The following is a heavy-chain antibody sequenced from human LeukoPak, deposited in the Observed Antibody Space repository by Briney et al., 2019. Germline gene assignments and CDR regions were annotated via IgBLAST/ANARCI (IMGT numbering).Heavy chain of an antibody. CDR2: ISSSGSTK. CDR3: ARDRQRGYSYGFDY. J-gene: IGHJ4*02. Sequence: GGSLRLSCAASGFTFSSYEMNWVRQAPGKGLEWVSYISSSGSTKYYADSVKGRFTISRDNAKNSLYLQMNSLRAEDTAVYYCARDRQRGYSYGFDYWGQGTLVTVSS. V-gene: IGHV3-48*03. CDR1: GFTFSSYE. D-gene: IGHD5-18*01.